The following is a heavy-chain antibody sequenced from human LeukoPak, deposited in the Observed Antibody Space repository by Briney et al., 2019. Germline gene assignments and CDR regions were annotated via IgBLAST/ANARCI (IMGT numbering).Heavy chain of an antibody. Sequence: GGSLRLSCAASGFTYSSYSMNWVRQAPGKGLELVSDISTTGDMNYADSVKGRFTISRDNAKNSLYLQMNSLRAEDTAVYYCARDKRDYWGQGTLVTVSS. CDR3: ARDKRDY. CDR2: ISTTGDM. J-gene: IGHJ4*02. V-gene: IGHV3-21*01. CDR1: GFTYSSYS.